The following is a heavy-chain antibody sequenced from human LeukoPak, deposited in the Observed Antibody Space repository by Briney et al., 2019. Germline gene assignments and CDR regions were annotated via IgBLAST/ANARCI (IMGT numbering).Heavy chain of an antibody. CDR1: GFNFSSHG. J-gene: IGHJ6*03. CDR2: TSDSGTYK. V-gene: IGHV3-21*05. D-gene: IGHD5-24*01. CDR3: ARQRATAKEGWFYYMDV. Sequence: GGYLRLSCVAFGFNFSSHGLNWVRQAPGKGLEWISLTSDSGTYKYYADSVTGLFTISRDNAKNSLYLQMTSLGAEDTALYYCARQRATAKEGWFYYMDVWGKGTPVIVSS.